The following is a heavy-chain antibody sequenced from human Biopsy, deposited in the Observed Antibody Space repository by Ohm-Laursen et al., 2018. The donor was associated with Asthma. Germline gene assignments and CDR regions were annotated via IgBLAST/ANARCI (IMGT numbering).Heavy chain of an antibody. J-gene: IGHJ4*02. CDR2: ITDTSRYI. Sequence: SLRLSCSASGFTFSHYNMNWVRQAPGKGLEWVSSITDTSRYIKYADSVKGRFTISRGNSKNMVYLQMNSLRPEDTAVYYCAKDRVAGRSYYFDYWGQGSLVSVSS. V-gene: IGHV3-21*01. D-gene: IGHD6-13*01. CDR3: AKDRVAGRSYYFDY. CDR1: GFTFSHYN.